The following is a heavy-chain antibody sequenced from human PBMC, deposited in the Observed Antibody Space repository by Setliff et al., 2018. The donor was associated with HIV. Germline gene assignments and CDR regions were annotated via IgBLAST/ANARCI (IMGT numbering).Heavy chain of an antibody. Sequence: ASVKVSCKASGYMFTSYGIGWVRQAPGQGLEWMAWISTYNGNTNYAPQFQGRVSVTTDTATSTVHMALRSLRSDDTAMYYCARDMDYSNPDYWGQGTLVTGSS. CDR3: ARDMDYSNPDY. V-gene: IGHV1-18*01. CDR2: ISTYNGNT. CDR1: GYMFTSYG. J-gene: IGHJ4*02. D-gene: IGHD4-4*01.